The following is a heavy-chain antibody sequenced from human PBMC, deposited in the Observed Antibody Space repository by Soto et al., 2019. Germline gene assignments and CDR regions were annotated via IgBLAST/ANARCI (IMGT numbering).Heavy chain of an antibody. V-gene: IGHV3-43*01. J-gene: IGHJ6*02. CDR3: ARAQYYDFWSGPTPGDV. Sequence: PGGSLRLSCAASGFIFDDYSMYWVRQAPGKGLGWISLIGWDGGATHYEDSVTGRFTISRDNAKNSLYLQMNSLRAEDTAVYYCARAQYYDFWSGPTPGDVWGQGTTVTVS. CDR1: GFIFDDYS. D-gene: IGHD3-3*01. CDR2: IGWDGGAT.